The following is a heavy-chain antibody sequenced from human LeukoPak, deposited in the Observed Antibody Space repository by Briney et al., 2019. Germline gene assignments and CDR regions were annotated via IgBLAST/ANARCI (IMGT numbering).Heavy chain of an antibody. CDR3: ARDSLSGVVPAAMSLDY. J-gene: IGHJ4*02. CDR2: IYTGGNT. D-gene: IGHD2-2*01. V-gene: IGHV3-53*01. CDR1: GFSVSSNY. Sequence: AGGPLRLSCAASGFSVSSNYMSWVRQAPGKGLEWVSVIYTGGNTYYADSVKGRFTISRDNSKNTLYLQMNSLRAEDTAVYYCARDSLSGVVPAAMSLDYWGQGTLATVPS.